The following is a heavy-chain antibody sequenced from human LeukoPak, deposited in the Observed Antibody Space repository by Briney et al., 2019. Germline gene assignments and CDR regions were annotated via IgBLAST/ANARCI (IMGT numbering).Heavy chain of an antibody. CDR1: GFTFSSYG. CDR3: AKDKGEWELQGFLNY. Sequence: GGSLRLSCAASGFTFSSYGMHWVRQAPGKGLEWVAFIRYDGSNKYYADSVKGRFTISTDNSKNTLYLQMNSLRAEDTAVYYCAKDKGEWELQGFLNYWGQGTLVTVSS. CDR2: IRYDGSNK. J-gene: IGHJ4*02. D-gene: IGHD1-26*01. V-gene: IGHV3-30*02.